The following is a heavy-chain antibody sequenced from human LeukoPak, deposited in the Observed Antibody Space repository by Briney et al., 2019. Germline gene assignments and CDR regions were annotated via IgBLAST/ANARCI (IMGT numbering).Heavy chain of an antibody. CDR2: ISAYNGNK. CDR3: ARDQHRLDDFWSGYPPTPFDY. J-gene: IGHJ4*02. D-gene: IGHD3-3*01. Sequence: ASVQVSFQGSGYTFTSYGISWVRQAPAQGLEWMGWISAYNGNKNYAQKLQGIVTMTTDTSTSTAYMELRSLRSDDTAVYYCARDQHRLDDFWSGYPPTPFDYWGQGTLVTVSS. V-gene: IGHV1-18*01. CDR1: GYTFTSYG.